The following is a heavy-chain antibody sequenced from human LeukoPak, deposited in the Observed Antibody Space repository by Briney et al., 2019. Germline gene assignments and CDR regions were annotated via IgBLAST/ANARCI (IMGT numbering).Heavy chain of an antibody. CDR2: IYYSGST. CDR3: ARLSSYCGGDCYSLDY. J-gene: IGHJ4*02. V-gene: IGHV4-59*01. CDR1: GGSISSYY. Sequence: PSVTLSLTCTVSGGSISSYYWSWIRQPPGKGLEWIGYIYYSGSTNYNPSLKSRVTISVDTSKNQFSLKLSSVTAADTAVYYCARLSSYCGGDCYSLDYWGQGTLVTVSS. D-gene: IGHD2-21*02.